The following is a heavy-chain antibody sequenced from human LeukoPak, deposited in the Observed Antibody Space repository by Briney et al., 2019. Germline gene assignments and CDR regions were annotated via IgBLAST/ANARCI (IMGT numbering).Heavy chain of an antibody. D-gene: IGHD3-3*01. CDR3: AMDYDFWNGYYSRAPNY. Sequence: GPSVKVSCKASGYTFTNYAISWVRQAPGQGLEWMGWISGYIGNTNYAQNLQGRVTMTTDPSTTTAYMELRSLRSDDTAVYYCAMDYDFWNGYYSRAPNYWGQGTLVTVSS. CDR2: ISGYIGNT. J-gene: IGHJ4*02. V-gene: IGHV1-18*01. CDR1: GYTFTNYA.